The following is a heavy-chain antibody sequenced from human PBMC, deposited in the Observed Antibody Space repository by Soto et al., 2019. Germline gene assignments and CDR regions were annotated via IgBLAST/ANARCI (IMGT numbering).Heavy chain of an antibody. CDR1: GYTFTTYY. J-gene: IGHJ4*02. Sequence: GSSVKVSCKAAGYTFTTYYMHWVRQAPGQGLEWMGVIDPTHGSTTYAQKFQGRVTMTSDTSTNTVYMELSSLKSEDTAVYYCARVPYDTTGYYAFWGQGTLVTV. CDR2: IDPTHGST. D-gene: IGHD3-22*01. CDR3: ARVPYDTTGYYAF. V-gene: IGHV1-46*01.